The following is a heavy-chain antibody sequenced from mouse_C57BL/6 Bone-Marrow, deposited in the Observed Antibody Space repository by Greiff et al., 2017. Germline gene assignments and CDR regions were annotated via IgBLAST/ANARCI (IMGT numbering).Heavy chain of an antibody. J-gene: IGHJ3*01. CDR2: LWWDDDK. Sequence: QVTLKESGPGILQPSQTLSLTCSFSGFSLSTFGMGVGWIRQPSGKGLEWLAHLWWDDDKYYNPALKSRPTISKDTSKNQVFLKIANVDTADTATYYCAGMYGSKFLGFAYWGQGTLVTVSA. D-gene: IGHD1-1*01. CDR3: AGMYGSKFLGFAY. CDR1: GFSLSTFGMG. V-gene: IGHV8-8*01.